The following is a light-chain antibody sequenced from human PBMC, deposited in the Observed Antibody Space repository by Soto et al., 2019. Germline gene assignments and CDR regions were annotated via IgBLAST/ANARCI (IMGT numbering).Light chain of an antibody. CDR3: CSYTSSSPYV. Sequence: QSALTQPASVSGSPGRSITISCTGTSSDVGGYNYVSWYQQHPGKAPKLMIYEVTNRPSGVSSRFSASKSGNTASLTISGLQAEDEADYYCCSYTSSSPYVFGIGTKLTVL. J-gene: IGLJ1*01. V-gene: IGLV2-14*01. CDR2: EVT. CDR1: SSDVGGYNY.